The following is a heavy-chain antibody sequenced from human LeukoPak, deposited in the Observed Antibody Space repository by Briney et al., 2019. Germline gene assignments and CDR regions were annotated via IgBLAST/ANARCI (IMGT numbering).Heavy chain of an antibody. Sequence: PGGSLRLSCAASGFTFSGYYVSWIRQAPGKGLEWVSYISSSGAYTNYADSVKGRFTISRDNAKNSLYLQMNSLRAEDTAVYYCAKRDSSASLPRLFDYWGQGTLVTVSS. CDR2: ISSSGAYT. CDR1: GFTFSGYY. V-gene: IGHV3-11*03. J-gene: IGHJ4*02. D-gene: IGHD6-19*01. CDR3: AKRDSSASLPRLFDY.